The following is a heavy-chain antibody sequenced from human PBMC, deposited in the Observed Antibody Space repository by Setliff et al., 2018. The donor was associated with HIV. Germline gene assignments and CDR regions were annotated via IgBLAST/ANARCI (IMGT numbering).Heavy chain of an antibody. D-gene: IGHD6-13*01. V-gene: IGHV4-59*10. CDR1: GDSVSGYY. CDR3: ASWAAVANGDYSDY. J-gene: IGHJ4*02. CDR2: VHNSAGS. Sequence: SETLSLTCAVSGDSVSGYYWSWIRQPAGRGLEWIGRVHNSAGSNYNPSLKSRVTMSVDTAKNQLSLKLTAVSAADTAVYYCASWAAVANGDYSDYWGQGTLVTVSS.